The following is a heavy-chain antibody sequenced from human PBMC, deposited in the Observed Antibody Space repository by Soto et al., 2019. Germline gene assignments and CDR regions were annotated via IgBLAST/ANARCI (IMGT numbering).Heavy chain of an antibody. CDR1: GGSISSSNW. V-gene: IGHV4-4*02. J-gene: IGHJ2*01. D-gene: IGHD2-15*01. Sequence: QVQLQESGPGLVKPSGTLSLTCAVSGGSISSSNWWSWVRQPPGRGLEWIGEIYHSGSTNYNPSLKIRVTISVDKSKNQFSLKLSSVTAADTAVYYCAREEGTTLGRRYFDLWGRGTLVTVSS. CDR2: IYHSGST. CDR3: AREEGTTLGRRYFDL.